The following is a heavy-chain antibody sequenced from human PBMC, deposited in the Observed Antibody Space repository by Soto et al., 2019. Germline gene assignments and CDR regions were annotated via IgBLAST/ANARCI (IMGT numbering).Heavy chain of an antibody. V-gene: IGHV1-2*04. CDR1: GYTFTGYY. Sequence: ASVKVSCKASGYTFTGYYMHWVRQAPGQGLEWMGWINPNSGGTNYAQKFQGWVTMTRDTSISTAYMELSRLRSDDTAVYYCARQYYDFWSGYYGDYYYGMDVWGQGTKVTVSS. CDR2: INPNSGGT. CDR3: ARQYYDFWSGYYGDYYYGMDV. J-gene: IGHJ6*02. D-gene: IGHD3-3*01.